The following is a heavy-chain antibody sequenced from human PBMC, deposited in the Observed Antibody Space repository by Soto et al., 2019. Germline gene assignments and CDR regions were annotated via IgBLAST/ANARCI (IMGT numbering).Heavy chain of an antibody. CDR1: GFTSNDYA. Sequence: EVKLVESGGGLVQPGRSLRLSCAASGFTSNDYAMHWVRQAPGKGLEWVSGIYYNSDRIDCGDSVKGRFATSRDNAKNSLYLQMNSLRPEDTAVYYCVKDVLPGGADYWGPGTLVTVSS. J-gene: IGHJ4*02. D-gene: IGHD3-16*01. CDR2: IYYNSDRI. V-gene: IGHV3-9*02. CDR3: VKDVLPGGADY.